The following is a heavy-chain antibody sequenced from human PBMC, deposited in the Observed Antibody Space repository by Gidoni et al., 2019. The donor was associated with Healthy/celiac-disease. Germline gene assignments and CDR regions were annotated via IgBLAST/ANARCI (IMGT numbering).Heavy chain of an antibody. J-gene: IGHJ3*02. CDR3: AKDFLQWELLGFAFDI. V-gene: IGHV3-30*18. CDR2: ISYDGSNK. D-gene: IGHD1-26*01. Sequence: QVQLVESGGGVVQPGMSLRLSCSASGFTFSSYGMHWVRQAPGKGLEWVAVISYDGSNKYDADSVKGRFTISRDNSQNTLYLQMNSLRAEDTAVYYCAKDFLQWELLGFAFDIWGQGTMVTVSS. CDR1: GFTFSSYG.